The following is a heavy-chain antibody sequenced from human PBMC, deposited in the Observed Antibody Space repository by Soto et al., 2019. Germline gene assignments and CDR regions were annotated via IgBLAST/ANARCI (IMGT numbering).Heavy chain of an antibody. CDR1: GFTFSSYS. J-gene: IGHJ4*02. CDR2: ISSSSSYI. Sequence: GGSLRLSCAASGFTFSSYSMNWVRQAPGKGLEWVSSISSSSSYIYYADSVKGRFTISRDNAKNSLYLQMNSLRAEDTAVYYCARSKYYYDSSGYYFFDYWGQGTLVTVSS. V-gene: IGHV3-21*01. D-gene: IGHD3-22*01. CDR3: ARSKYYYDSSGYYFFDY.